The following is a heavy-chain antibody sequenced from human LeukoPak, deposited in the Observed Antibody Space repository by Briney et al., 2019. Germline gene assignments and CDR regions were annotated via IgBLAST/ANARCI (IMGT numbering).Heavy chain of an antibody. Sequence: SETLSLTCTVSGGSISRYYWSWIRQPAGKGLEWIGRIYTSGSTNYTDYNPSLKSRVTMSVDTSKNQFSLKLSSVTAADTAVYYCARTYSSSWYPFDYWGQGTLVTVSS. J-gene: IGHJ4*02. CDR2: IYTSGST. V-gene: IGHV4-4*07. D-gene: IGHD6-13*01. CDR1: GGSISRYY. CDR3: ARTYSSSWYPFDY.